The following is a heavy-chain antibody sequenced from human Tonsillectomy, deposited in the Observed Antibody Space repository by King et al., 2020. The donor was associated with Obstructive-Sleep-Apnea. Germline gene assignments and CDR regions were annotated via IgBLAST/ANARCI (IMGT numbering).Heavy chain of an antibody. J-gene: IGHJ3*01. CDR3: ARDGSYSSSWYGSAFDF. D-gene: IGHD6-13*01. CDR2: ISPSNCNT. CDR1: GYTFNAYG. Sequence: QLVQSGAEVRKPGASVKVSCKASGYTFNAYGFSWVRQAPGQGVEWLGWISPSNCNTNHAQKFQGRVTMTTDTSTTTAYMELRSLRSDDTAVYYCARDGSYSSSWYGSAFDFWGQGTVVTVSS. V-gene: IGHV1-18*01.